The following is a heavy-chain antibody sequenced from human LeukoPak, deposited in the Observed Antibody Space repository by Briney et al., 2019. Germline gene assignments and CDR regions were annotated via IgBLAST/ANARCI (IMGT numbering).Heavy chain of an antibody. CDR2: INPNSGGT. V-gene: IGHV1-2*02. D-gene: IGHD3-22*01. CDR1: GYTFTGYY. J-gene: IGHJ5*02. CDR3: ARDLMIDFLGWFDP. Sequence: ASVKVSCKASGYTFTGYYMHWVRQAPGRGLEWMGWINPNSGGTNYAQKFQGRVTMTRDTSISTAYMELSRLRSDDTAVYYCARDLMIDFLGWFDPWGQGTLVTVSS.